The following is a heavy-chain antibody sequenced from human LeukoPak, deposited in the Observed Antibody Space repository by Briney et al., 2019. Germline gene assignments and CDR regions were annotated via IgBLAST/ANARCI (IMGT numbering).Heavy chain of an antibody. J-gene: IGHJ4*02. CDR1: GGTFSSYA. V-gene: IGHV1-69*01. CDR2: IIPIFGTA. Sequence: SVKVSCKASGGTFSSYAISWVRQAPGQGLEWMGGIIPIFGTANYAQKFQGRVTITADESTSTAYMELRSLRSEDTAVYFCARGSSEEMATIAYWGQGTLVTVSS. D-gene: IGHD5-24*01. CDR3: ARGSSEEMATIAY.